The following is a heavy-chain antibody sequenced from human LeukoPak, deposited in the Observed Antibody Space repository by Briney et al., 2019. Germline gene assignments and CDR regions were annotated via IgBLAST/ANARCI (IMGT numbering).Heavy chain of an antibody. CDR3: ARHFRGSSTTCCGY. CDR1: GYSFTTYW. J-gene: IGHJ4*02. Sequence: GESLQISCKGSGYSFTTYWIGWVRQMPGKGLEWMGVIYPAGSDVRYSPSFQGQVTISADKSISTAYLQWSSLKASDTAMYYCARHFRGSSTTCCGYWGQGTLVTVSS. V-gene: IGHV5-51*01. D-gene: IGHD2-2*01. CDR2: IYPAGSDV.